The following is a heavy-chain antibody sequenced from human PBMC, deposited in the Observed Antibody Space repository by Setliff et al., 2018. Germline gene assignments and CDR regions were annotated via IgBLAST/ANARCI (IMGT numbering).Heavy chain of an antibody. V-gene: IGHV4-39*01. J-gene: IGHJ4*02. CDR2: IFYSGRT. Sequence: SETLSLTCTVSGASITDINYYWGLIRQPPGKGLEWIGSIFYSGRTFYNPSLKSRVTISVDTSKNQFSLTLSSVTAADTAVYYCARLPNYVWGSPVDYWGQGTLVTVSS. CDR1: GASITDINYY. CDR3: ARLPNYVWGSPVDY. D-gene: IGHD3-16*01.